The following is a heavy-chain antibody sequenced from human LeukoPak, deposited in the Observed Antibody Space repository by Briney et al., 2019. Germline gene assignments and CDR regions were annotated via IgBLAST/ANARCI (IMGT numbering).Heavy chain of an antibody. D-gene: IGHD1-14*01. CDR3: ARASITYYYYYYMGV. V-gene: IGHV4-59*01. CDR1: GGSITNYY. Sequence: SETLSLTCTVSGGSITNYYWTWIRQPPGKGLEWIGYNHYSGSTNYNPSLKSRVTISVDTSKNQFSLKLSSVTAADTAVYYCARASITYYYYYYMGVWGKGTTVTVSS. J-gene: IGHJ6*03. CDR2: NHYSGST.